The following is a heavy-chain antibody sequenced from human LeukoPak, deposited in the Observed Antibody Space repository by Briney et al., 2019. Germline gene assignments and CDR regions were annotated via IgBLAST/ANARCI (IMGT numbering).Heavy chain of an antibody. Sequence: ASVKVSCKASGYTFTSYGISWVRQATGQGLEWMGWMNPNSGNTGYAQKFQGRVTMTRNTSISTAYMELSSLRSEDTAVYYCARGGGYYYGSGSQPYWGQGTLVTVSS. CDR2: MNPNSGNT. J-gene: IGHJ4*02. CDR3: ARGGGYYYGSGSQPY. V-gene: IGHV1-8*02. D-gene: IGHD3-10*01. CDR1: GYTFTSYG.